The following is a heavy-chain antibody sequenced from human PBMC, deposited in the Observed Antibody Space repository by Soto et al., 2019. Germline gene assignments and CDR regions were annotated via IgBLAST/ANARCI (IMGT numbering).Heavy chain of an antibody. CDR2: IIPSFGTA. CDR3: ARAASYSSSSDYYYYGMDV. D-gene: IGHD6-6*01. J-gene: IGHJ6*02. V-gene: IGHV1-69*06. CDR1: GGTFSSYA. Sequence: QVQLVQSGAEVKKPGSSVKVSCKASGGTFSSYAISWVRQAPGQGLEWMGGIIPSFGTANYAQKFKGRVTITADKSTSKAYMELGSLRPEDPAVYYCARAASYSSSSDYYYYGMDVWGQGTTVTVSS.